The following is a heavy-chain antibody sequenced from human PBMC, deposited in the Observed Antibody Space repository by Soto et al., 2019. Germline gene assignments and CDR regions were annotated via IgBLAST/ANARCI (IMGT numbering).Heavy chain of an antibody. V-gene: IGHV1-69*13. Sequence: GASVKVSCKASGGTFSSYAISWVRQAPGQGLEWMGGIIPIFGTANYAQKFQGRVTITADESTSTAYMELSSLRSEDTAVYYCAWGTKVAATSPFDPWGQGTLVTVSS. CDR2: IIPIFGTA. CDR1: GGTFSSYA. CDR3: AWGTKVAATSPFDP. D-gene: IGHD2-15*01. J-gene: IGHJ5*02.